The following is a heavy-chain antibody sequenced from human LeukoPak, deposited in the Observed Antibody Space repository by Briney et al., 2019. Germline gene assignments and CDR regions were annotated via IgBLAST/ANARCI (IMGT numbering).Heavy chain of an antibody. V-gene: IGHV4-38-2*02. CDR1: GGSISSYY. D-gene: IGHD6-13*01. J-gene: IGHJ4*02. CDR3: ARAPGYSSLGYFDY. Sequence: SETLSLTCTVSGGSISSYYWGWIRQPPGKGLEWIGSIYHSGSTYYSPSLKSRVTISVDTSKKQFSLKLSSVTAADTAIYYCARAPGYSSLGYFDYWGQGTLVTVSS. CDR2: IYHSGST.